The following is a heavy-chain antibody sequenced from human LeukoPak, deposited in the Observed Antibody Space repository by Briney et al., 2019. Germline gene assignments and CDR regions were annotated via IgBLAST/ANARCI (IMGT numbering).Heavy chain of an antibody. CDR3: ARRGARRVYYYDSSGRSSSFDY. CDR2: INHSGST. CDR1: GGSFSGYY. V-gene: IGHV4-34*01. Sequence: SETLSLTCAVYGGSFSGYYWSWIRQPPGKGLEWIGEINHSGSTNYNPSLKSRVTISVDTSKNQFSLKLSSVAAADTAVYYCARRGARRVYYYDSSGRSSSFDYWGQGTLVTVSS. J-gene: IGHJ4*02. D-gene: IGHD3-22*01.